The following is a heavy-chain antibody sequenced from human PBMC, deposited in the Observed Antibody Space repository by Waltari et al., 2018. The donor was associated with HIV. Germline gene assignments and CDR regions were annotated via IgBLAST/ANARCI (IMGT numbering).Heavy chain of an antibody. V-gene: IGHV4-39*07. CDR1: GGSISSSSYY. Sequence: QLQLQESGPGLVKPSETLSLTCTVSGGSISSSSYYWGWIRQPPGKGLEWIGSIYYSGSTYDNPSLKSRVTISVDTSKNQFSLKLSSVTAADTAVYYCARVFSSGWSRGYFQHWGQGTLVTVSS. CDR2: IYYSGST. CDR3: ARVFSSGWSRGYFQH. D-gene: IGHD6-19*01. J-gene: IGHJ1*01.